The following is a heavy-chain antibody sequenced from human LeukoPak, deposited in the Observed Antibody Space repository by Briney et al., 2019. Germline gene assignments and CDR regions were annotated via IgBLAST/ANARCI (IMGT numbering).Heavy chain of an antibody. CDR2: ISGSSRST. J-gene: IGHJ4*02. Sequence: GGSLRLSCAASGFTFHNNGMSWVRQAPGKGLEWVSAISGSSRSTYHADSVKGRFTISRDDFSNTFYLQMNNLRAEDTAVYYCARDQGAAAGNWGQGTLVAVSS. V-gene: IGHV3-23*01. D-gene: IGHD6-13*01. CDR1: GFTFHNNG. CDR3: ARDQGAAAGN.